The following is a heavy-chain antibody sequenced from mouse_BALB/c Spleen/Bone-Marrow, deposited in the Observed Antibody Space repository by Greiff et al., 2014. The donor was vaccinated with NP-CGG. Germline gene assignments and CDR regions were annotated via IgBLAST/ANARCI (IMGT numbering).Heavy chain of an antibody. D-gene: IGHD1-2*01. CDR3: ARRDDYGYGSFAY. CDR1: GFTFSSYT. Sequence: DVHLEQSGGGLVQPGGSLKLSCAASGFTFSSYTMSWVRQTPEKRLEWVAYISNGGGGTYYPDTVKGRFTISRDNAKNTLYLQMSSLKAEDTAMYYCARRDDYGYGSFAYWGQGTPVTVSA. J-gene: IGHJ3*01. V-gene: IGHV5-12-2*01. CDR2: ISNGGGGT.